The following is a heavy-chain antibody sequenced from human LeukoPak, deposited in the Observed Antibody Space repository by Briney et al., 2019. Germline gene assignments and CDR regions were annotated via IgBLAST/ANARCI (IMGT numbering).Heavy chain of an antibody. V-gene: IGHV4-39*01. Sequence: SETLSLTCTVSGGSISSSSYYWGWIRQPPGKGLEWIGSIYYSGSTYYNPSLKSRVTISVDTSKNQFSLKLSSVTAADTAVYYCARLRYYDSSGYRPWGQGTMVTVSS. CDR3: ARLRYYDSSGYRP. D-gene: IGHD3-22*01. CDR1: GGSISSSSYY. CDR2: IYYSGST. J-gene: IGHJ3*01.